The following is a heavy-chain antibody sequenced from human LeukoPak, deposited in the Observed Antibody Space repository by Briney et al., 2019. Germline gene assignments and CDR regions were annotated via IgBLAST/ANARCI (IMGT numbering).Heavy chain of an antibody. D-gene: IGHD6-13*01. CDR1: GFTFSSYA. Sequence: GGSLRLSCAASGFTFSSYAMSWVRQAPGKGLEWVLAISGSGGSTYYADSVKGRFTISRDNSKNTLYLQMNSLRAEDTAVYYCAKTNSNSVSSSWYMDWFDPWGQGTLVTVSS. J-gene: IGHJ5*02. CDR3: AKTNSNSVSSSWYMDWFDP. CDR2: ISGSGGST. V-gene: IGHV3-23*01.